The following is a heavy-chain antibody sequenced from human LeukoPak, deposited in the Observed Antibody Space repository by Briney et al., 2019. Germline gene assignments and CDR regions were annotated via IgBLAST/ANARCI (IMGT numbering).Heavy chain of an antibody. D-gene: IGHD1-26*01. Sequence: GEPLKISSKASGYSFTSYWIGWLRQMPGKGLEWMGIIYPGDSDTRYSPSFQGQVTISADKSISTAYLQWSSLKASDTAMYYCARRLYRVGATTSNTVDFDYWGQGTLVTVSS. CDR1: GYSFTSYW. J-gene: IGHJ4*02. V-gene: IGHV5-51*01. CDR3: ARRLYRVGATTSNTVDFDY. CDR2: IYPGDSDT.